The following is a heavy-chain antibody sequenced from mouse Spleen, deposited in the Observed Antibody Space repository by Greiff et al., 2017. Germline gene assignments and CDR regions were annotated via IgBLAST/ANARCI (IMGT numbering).Heavy chain of an antibody. CDR1: GYSITSDYA. CDR3: ARGDAWFAY. V-gene: IGHV3-2*02. Sequence: EVQRVESGPGLVKPSQSLSLTCTVTGYSITSDYAWNWIRQFPGNKLEWMGYISYSGSTSYNPSLKSRISITRDTSKNQFFLQLNSVTTEDTAKYYCARGDAWFAYWGQGTLVTVSA. CDR2: ISYSGST. J-gene: IGHJ3*01.